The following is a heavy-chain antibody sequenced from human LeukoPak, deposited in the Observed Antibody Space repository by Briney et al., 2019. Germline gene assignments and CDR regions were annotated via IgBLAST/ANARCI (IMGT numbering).Heavy chain of an antibody. CDR3: ATGVAAEMRGLDV. CDR1: GYRLTDLS. D-gene: IGHD2-15*01. V-gene: IGHV1-24*01. J-gene: IGHJ6*02. Sequence: ASVEVSCNVAGYRLTDLSIHWVRQAPGKGLEWMGGSDLEDYDTIYAQDFQDRVTLTEDTSTDTAYMELSSLRSDDTAVYYCATGVAAEMRGLDVWGQGTTVIVSS. CDR2: SDLEDYDT.